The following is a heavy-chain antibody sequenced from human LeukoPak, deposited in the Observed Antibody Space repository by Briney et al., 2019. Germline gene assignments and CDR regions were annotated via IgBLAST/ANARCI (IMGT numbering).Heavy chain of an antibody. CDR1: GGSISSYY. D-gene: IGHD5-12*01. CDR2: IYYSGST. CDR3: ARDRATNWFDP. V-gene: IGHV4-59*01. Sequence: SETLSLTCTVSGGSISSYYWSWIRQPPGKGLEWIGYIYYSGSTNYNPSLKSRVTISVDTSKNQFSLKLSSVTAADTAVYYCARDRATNWFDPWGQGTLVTVSS. J-gene: IGHJ5*02.